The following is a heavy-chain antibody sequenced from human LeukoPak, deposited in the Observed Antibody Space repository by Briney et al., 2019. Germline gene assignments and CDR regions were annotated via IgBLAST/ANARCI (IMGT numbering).Heavy chain of an antibody. V-gene: IGHV4-39*01. D-gene: IGHD2-2*02. CDR3: ARSLCSSTSCYTGFFDY. CDR1: GGSISSDTYY. J-gene: IGHJ4*02. Sequence: SETLSLTCSVSGGSISSDTYYWGWIRQSPGKGLEWIGTVNYRGTTFLNPSLKSRVTISIDMSTNQFSLKLSSVTAADTAVYYCARSLCSSTSCYTGFFDYWGQGTLVTVSS. CDR2: VNYRGTT.